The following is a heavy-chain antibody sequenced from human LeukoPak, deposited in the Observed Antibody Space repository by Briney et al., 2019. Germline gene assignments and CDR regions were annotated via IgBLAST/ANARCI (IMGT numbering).Heavy chain of an antibody. D-gene: IGHD3-10*01. CDR1: GYTFTSYD. V-gene: IGHV1-8*01. CDR3: ARSGLPMVRGVIIKSYYYYGMDV. Sequence: ASVKVSCKASGYTFTSYDINWVRQASRQGLECMGWMNPNSGNTGYAQKFQGRVTMTRNTSISTAYMELSSLRSEDTAVYYCARSGLPMVRGVIIKSYYYYGMDVWGQGTTVTVSS. J-gene: IGHJ6*02. CDR2: MNPNSGNT.